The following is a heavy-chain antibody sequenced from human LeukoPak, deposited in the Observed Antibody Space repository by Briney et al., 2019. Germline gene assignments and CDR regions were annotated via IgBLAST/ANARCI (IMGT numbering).Heavy chain of an antibody. CDR1: EFSVGSNY. J-gene: IGHJ4*02. D-gene: IGHD6-13*01. CDR3: ARETPYSNSWTDLDS. V-gene: IGHV3-66*01. Sequence: GGSLRLSCAASEFSVGSNYMTWVRQAPGKGLEWVSLIYSGGSTYYADSVKGRFTISRDNARNSLYLQMNSLRAEDTAIYYCARETPYSNSWTDLDSWGQGTLVTVSS. CDR2: IYSGGST.